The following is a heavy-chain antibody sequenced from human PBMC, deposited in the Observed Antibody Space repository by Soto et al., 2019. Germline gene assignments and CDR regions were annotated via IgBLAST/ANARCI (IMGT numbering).Heavy chain of an antibody. D-gene: IGHD1-7*01. V-gene: IGHV6-1*01. J-gene: IGHJ6*03. CDR2: TYYRSRWYN. CDR1: GDSVSSYSAA. Sequence: PSQTLSLTCAISGDSVSSYSAAWNWFRLSPSRGLEWLARTYYRSRWYNDYAVSVRSRITVNPDTSKNQFSLQLTSVTPEDTAVYYCAGTTSHQWYYMDVWGKGTTVTVSS. CDR3: AGTTSHQWYYMDV.